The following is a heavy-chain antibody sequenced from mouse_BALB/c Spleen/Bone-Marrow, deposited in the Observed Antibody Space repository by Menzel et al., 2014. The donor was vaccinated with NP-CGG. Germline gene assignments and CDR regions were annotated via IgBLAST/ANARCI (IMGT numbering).Heavy chain of an antibody. D-gene: IGHD1-2*01. CDR1: GFTFSSFG. J-gene: IGHJ4*01. CDR3: GRSLLRLGYAMDY. Sequence: EVQLEESGGGLVQPGGSRKLSCAASGFTFSSFGMHWVRQAPEKGLEWVAYISSGSSTIYYADTVKGRFTTSRDNPKNTLFLQMTSLRSEDAAMYYCGRSLLRLGYAMDYWGQGTSVTVSS. CDR2: ISSGSSTI. V-gene: IGHV5-17*02.